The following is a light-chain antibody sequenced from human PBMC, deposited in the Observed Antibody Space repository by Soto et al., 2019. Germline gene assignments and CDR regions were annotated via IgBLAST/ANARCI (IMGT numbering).Light chain of an antibody. Sequence: QSVLTQPASLSGSPGQSITISCTGTSSDVGAYNYVSWYQQHPGKAPNLLIYDVSTRPSGVSNRFSGSKSGNTASLTISGIQAEDEAESYCNSCTTCRGYSCAFGTGIKVTVL. J-gene: IGLJ1*01. CDR3: NSCTTCRGYSCA. CDR2: DVS. CDR1: SSDVGAYNY. V-gene: IGLV2-14*01.